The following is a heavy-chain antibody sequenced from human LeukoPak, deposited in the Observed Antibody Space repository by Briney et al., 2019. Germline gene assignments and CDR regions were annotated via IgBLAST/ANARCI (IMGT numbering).Heavy chain of an antibody. V-gene: IGHV3-7*01. Sequence: GGSLRLSCAASGFILSGYWMTWLRQAPGKGLEGVANIKEDGSRKQDVDSARGRFTTSRDNAKNTLYLDMNSLRAEDAAVYYCARECIDGYYESSGYVLGGKGTLVTVSS. CDR2: IKEDGSRK. D-gene: IGHD3-22*01. CDR1: GFILSGYW. CDR3: ARECIDGYYESSGYVL. J-gene: IGHJ4*02.